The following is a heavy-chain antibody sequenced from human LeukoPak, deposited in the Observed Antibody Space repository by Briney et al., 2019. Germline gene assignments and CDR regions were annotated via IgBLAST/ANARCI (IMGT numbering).Heavy chain of an antibody. V-gene: IGHV3-23*01. D-gene: IGHD2-15*01. CDR2: ISGSGGST. J-gene: IGHJ4*02. Sequence: PGGSLILSCAASGFSFKTYDMSWVRQAPGKGLEWVSTISGSGGSTNYADSVKGRFTISRDNSKNTLYLQMNSLRAEDTAIYYCAKGPGKLVVVVSAFDYWGQGTLVTVSA. CDR1: GFSFKTYD. CDR3: AKGPGKLVVVVSAFDY.